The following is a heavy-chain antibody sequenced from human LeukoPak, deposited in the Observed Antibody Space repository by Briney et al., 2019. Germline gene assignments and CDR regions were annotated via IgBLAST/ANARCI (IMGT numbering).Heavy chain of an antibody. CDR1: GFTFSSYS. D-gene: IGHD4-23*01. CDR2: ISSSSSYI. J-gene: IGHJ4*02. CDR3: AREMTTVAFDY. Sequence: PGGSLRLSCAASGFTFSSYSMNWVRPAPGKGLEWVSSISSSSSYIYYADSVKCRCTISRDNAKNSLYLQMNSLRAEDTAVYYCAREMTTVAFDYWGQGTLVTVSS. V-gene: IGHV3-21*01.